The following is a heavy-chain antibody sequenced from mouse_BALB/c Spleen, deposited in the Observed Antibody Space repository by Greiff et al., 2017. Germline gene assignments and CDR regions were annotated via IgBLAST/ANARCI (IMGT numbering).Heavy chain of an antibody. V-gene: IGHV5-17*02. D-gene: IGHD1-2*01. Sequence: EVQGVESGGGLVQPGGSRKLSCAASGFTFSSFGMHWVRQAPEKGLEWVAYISSGSSTIYYADTVKGRFTISRDNPKNTLFLQMTSLRSEDTAMYYCARTAYLDYWGQGTTLTVSS. J-gene: IGHJ2*01. CDR1: GFTFSSFG. CDR2: ISSGSSTI. CDR3: ARTAYLDY.